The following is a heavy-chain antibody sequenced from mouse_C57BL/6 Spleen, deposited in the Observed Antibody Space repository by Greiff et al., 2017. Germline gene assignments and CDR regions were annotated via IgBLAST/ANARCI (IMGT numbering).Heavy chain of an antibody. CDR2: ISSGSSTI. D-gene: IGHD2-2*01. CDR3: ARSMVTPYYFDY. V-gene: IGHV5-17*01. Sequence: EVQRVESGGGLVKPGGSLKLSCAASGFTFSDYGMHWVRQAPEKGLEWVAYISSGSSTIYYAATVKGRFTISRDNAKNTLFLQMTSLRSEDTAMYYCARSMVTPYYFDYWGQGTTLTVSS. CDR1: GFTFSDYG. J-gene: IGHJ2*01.